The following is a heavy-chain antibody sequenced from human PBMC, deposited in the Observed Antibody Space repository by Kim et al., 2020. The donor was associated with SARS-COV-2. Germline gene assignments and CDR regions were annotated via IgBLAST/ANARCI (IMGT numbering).Heavy chain of an antibody. CDR3: AKDPTSVVTSYEDMDV. D-gene: IGHD3-16*02. J-gene: IGHJ6*02. V-gene: IGHV3-23*01. CDR2: ISGNGDRT. CDR1: GFTFSDYA. Sequence: GGSLRLSCVGSGFTFSDYAMSWVRQTPEKGLQWVSAISGNGDRTFYADSVKGRFTISRDNSRSTLFLQMDSLRAEDSAIYYCAKDPTSVVTSYEDMDVWGQGTTVTVSS.